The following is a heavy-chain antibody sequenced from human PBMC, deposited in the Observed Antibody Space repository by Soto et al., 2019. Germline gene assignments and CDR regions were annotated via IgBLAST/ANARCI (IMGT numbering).Heavy chain of an antibody. J-gene: IGHJ6*02. CDR2: IYYSGST. D-gene: IGHD4-17*01. CDR3: ARLEGDYFSYYYGMDV. V-gene: IGHV4-39*01. CDR1: GGSISSSSYY. Sequence: SETLSLTXTVSGGSISSSSYYWGWIRQPPGKGLEWIGSIYYSGSTYYNPSLKSRVTISVDTSKNQFSLKLSSVTAADTAVYYCARLEGDYFSYYYGMDVWGQGTTVTVSS.